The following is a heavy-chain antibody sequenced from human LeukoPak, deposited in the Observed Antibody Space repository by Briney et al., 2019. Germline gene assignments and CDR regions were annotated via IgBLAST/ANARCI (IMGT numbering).Heavy chain of an antibody. CDR3: ARDREGP. CDR1: GFTVSNNY. V-gene: IGHV3-53*01. J-gene: IGHJ5*02. CDR2: IYSGGAT. Sequence: PGGSLRLSCAASGFTVSNNYMRWVRQAPGKGLEWVSSIYSGGATKYADSVKGRFTSSRDNSKNTLYLQMTSLSPEDTAVYYCARDREGPWGQGTLVTVSS. D-gene: IGHD1-26*01.